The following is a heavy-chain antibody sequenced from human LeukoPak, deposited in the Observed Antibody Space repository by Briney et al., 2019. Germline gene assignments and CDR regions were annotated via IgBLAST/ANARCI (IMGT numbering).Heavy chain of an antibody. CDR3: ARGPCGYYMDV. V-gene: IGHV4-38-2*02. CDR2: VYRSGST. CDR1: NYSISNSLY. J-gene: IGHJ6*03. Sequence: SEPLYLTCSGSNYSISNSLYWRWLRQPPGKGVEWVGSVYRSGSTFYNPSLKSRVTIPLDTSKNQFSLQLSSVTAADTAVYFCARGPCGYYMDVWGKGSTVSVPS.